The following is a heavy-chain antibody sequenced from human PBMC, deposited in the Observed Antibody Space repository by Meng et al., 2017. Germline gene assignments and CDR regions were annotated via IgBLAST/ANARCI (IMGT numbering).Heavy chain of an antibody. CDR3: ARGDWNDAWYFDL. J-gene: IGHJ2*01. V-gene: IGHV3-21*01. D-gene: IGHD1-1*01. CDR2: ISSSSSYI. Sequence: VQPFESGGGLVKPGGSLRLSCAASGFTFSSYSMNWVRQAPGKGLEWVSSISSSSSYIYYADSVKGRFTISRDNAKNSLYLQMNSLRAEDTAVYYCARGDWNDAWYFDLWGRGTLVTVSS. CDR1: GFTFSSYS.